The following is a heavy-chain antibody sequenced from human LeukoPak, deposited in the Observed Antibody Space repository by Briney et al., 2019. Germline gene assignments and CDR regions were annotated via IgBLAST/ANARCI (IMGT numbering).Heavy chain of an antibody. J-gene: IGHJ4*02. V-gene: IGHV3-23*01. Sequence: GGSLRLSCAASGFTFSSYAMSWVRQAPGKGLEWVSAISGSDGTTYYADSVKGRFTISRDTSKNTLYLQMNSLRAEDTAVYYCAKVVSLACGSGRRFDYWGQGTLVTVSS. CDR3: AKVVSLACGSGRRFDY. CDR2: ISGSDGTT. CDR1: GFTFSSYA. D-gene: IGHD3-10*01.